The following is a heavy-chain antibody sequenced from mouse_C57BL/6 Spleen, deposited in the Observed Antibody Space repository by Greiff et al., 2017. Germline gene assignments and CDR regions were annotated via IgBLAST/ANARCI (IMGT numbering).Heavy chain of an antibody. Sequence: VQVVESGPGLVQPSQSLSITCTVSGFSLTSYGVHWVRQSPGKGLEWLGVIWSGGSTDYNAAFISRLSISKDNSKSQVFFKMNSLQADDTAIYYCARNSMIIRDYYAMDYWGQGTSVTVSS. CDR3: ARNSMIIRDYYAMDY. CDR1: GFSLTSYG. J-gene: IGHJ4*01. V-gene: IGHV2-2*01. D-gene: IGHD2-4*01. CDR2: IWSGGST.